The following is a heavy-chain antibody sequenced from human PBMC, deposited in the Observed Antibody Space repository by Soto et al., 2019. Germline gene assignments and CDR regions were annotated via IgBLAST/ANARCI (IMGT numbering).Heavy chain of an antibody. J-gene: IGHJ3*02. Sequence: PSETLSLTCTVSGGSVSSGSYYWSWIRQPPGKGLEWIGYIYYSWSTNYNPSLKSRVTISVDTSKNQFSLKLSSVTAADTAVYYCARGIGPNDAFDIWGQGTMVTVSS. CDR2: IYYSWST. CDR3: ARGIGPNDAFDI. D-gene: IGHD2-15*01. V-gene: IGHV4-61*01. CDR1: GGSVSSGSYY.